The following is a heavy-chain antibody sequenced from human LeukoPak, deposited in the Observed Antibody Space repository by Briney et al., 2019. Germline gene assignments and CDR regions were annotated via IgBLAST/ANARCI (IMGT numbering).Heavy chain of an antibody. CDR2: IYYRGST. CDR3: ARVGTFRYYDFWSGQPPYYFDY. J-gene: IGHJ4*02. V-gene: IGHV4-59*01. CDR1: GGSISSYY. D-gene: IGHD3-3*01. Sequence: PSETLSLTCTVSGGSISSYYWSWIRQPPGKGLEWIGYIYYRGSTNYNPSLKSRVTISVDTSKNQFSLKLSSVTAADTAVYYCARVGTFRYYDFWSGQPPYYFDYWGQGTLVTVSS.